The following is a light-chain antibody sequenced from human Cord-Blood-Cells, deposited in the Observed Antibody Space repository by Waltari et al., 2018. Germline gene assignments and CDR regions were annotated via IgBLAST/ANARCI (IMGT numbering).Light chain of an antibody. Sequence: DIQMTQSPSTLSASVGDRVTITCRASQSISSWLAWYQQKPGKAPKLLIYKVSRLESGVPSRFSGSGSGTEFTLTISRLQTDDFATYYCQQYNSNSRTFGQGTKVEIK. CDR1: QSISSW. J-gene: IGKJ1*01. CDR3: QQYNSNSRT. V-gene: IGKV1-5*03. CDR2: KVS.